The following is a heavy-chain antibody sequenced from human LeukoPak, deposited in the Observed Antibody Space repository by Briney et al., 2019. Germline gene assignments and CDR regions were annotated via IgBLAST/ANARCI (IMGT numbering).Heavy chain of an antibody. D-gene: IGHD2-21*01. J-gene: IGHJ4*02. Sequence: GGSLRLSCAASGFTFASYGLHWVGQAPGKGLEWVAVIWYDGSKEYYVDSVKGRFTISRDDSKNTLFLQMNSLRVEDTGVYFCARDYSFCPDYWGQGTLVTVSS. CDR2: IWYDGSKE. V-gene: IGHV3-33*01. CDR1: GFTFASYG. CDR3: ARDYSFCPDY.